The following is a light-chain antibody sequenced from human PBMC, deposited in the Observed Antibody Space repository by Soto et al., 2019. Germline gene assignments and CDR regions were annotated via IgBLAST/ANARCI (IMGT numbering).Light chain of an antibody. J-gene: IGKJ2*01. CDR3: QQSYSTPRT. CDR1: QSISTY. CDR2: LAS. V-gene: IGKV1-39*01. Sequence: DIQMTQSPSSLSASVGDRVTITCRVSQSISTYLNWYQQKPGKAPKLLIYLASSLQSGVPSRFSGSGSGTDFTLTISSLQPEDFATYYCQQSYSTPRTFGQGTKLEI.